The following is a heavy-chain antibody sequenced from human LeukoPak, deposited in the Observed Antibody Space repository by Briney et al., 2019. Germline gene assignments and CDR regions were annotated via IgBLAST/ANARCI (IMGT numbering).Heavy chain of an antibody. CDR1: KFIFNNYG. V-gene: IGHV3-30*18. D-gene: IGHD3-10*01. CDR2: ISNDESYK. CDR3: ANGRYFGSGSYKSDFDY. Sequence: GGSLRLSCAASKFIFNNYGMHWVRQAPGKGLEWVAVISNDESYKYYADSVKGRFSISRDNSKSTLYLHMNTLRAEDTAMYYCANGRYFGSGSYKSDFDYWGQGTLVTVSS. J-gene: IGHJ4*02.